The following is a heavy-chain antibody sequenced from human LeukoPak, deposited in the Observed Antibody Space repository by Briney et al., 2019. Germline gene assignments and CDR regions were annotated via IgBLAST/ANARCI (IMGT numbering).Heavy chain of an antibody. CDR2: INHSGST. CDR1: GGSFSGYY. CDR3: ARDRDYYDSSGYSL. D-gene: IGHD3-22*01. Sequence: SETLSLTCAVYGGSFSGYYWSWIRQPPGKGLEYIGEINHSGSTKYNPSLKSRVIISVDTSKNQFSLKLSSVTAADTAVYYCARDRDYYDSSGYSLWGQGTLVTVSS. J-gene: IGHJ4*02. V-gene: IGHV4-34*01.